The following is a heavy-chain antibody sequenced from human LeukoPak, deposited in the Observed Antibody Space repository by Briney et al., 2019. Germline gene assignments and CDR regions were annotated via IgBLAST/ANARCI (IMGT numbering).Heavy chain of an antibody. D-gene: IGHD3-22*01. Sequence: ASVKVSCKASGYTSTAYYIHWVRQAPGQGLEWMGWVNPNSGYTKYAQKFQGRVTMTRDTSIITVYMELSRLTSGDTAVYYCARGPDSSGFYPFDYWGQGTLVTVSS. CDR2: VNPNSGYT. V-gene: IGHV1-2*02. CDR1: GYTSTAYY. J-gene: IGHJ4*01. CDR3: ARGPDSSGFYPFDY.